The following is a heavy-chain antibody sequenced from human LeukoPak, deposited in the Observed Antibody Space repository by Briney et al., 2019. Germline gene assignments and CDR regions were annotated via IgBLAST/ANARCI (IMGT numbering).Heavy chain of an antibody. CDR3: GKDRAQKSWSEY. V-gene: IGHV3-7*01. CDR1: GFTFSTYW. J-gene: IGHJ4*02. CDR2: IKEDGSEK. Sequence: GGSLRLSCAASGFTFSTYWMSWVRQAPGKGLEWVANIKEDGSEKHFVDSVKGRFTISRDNAKNSVYLQMNSLRGEDTAVYYWGKDRAQKSWSEYWGQGTLVTV.